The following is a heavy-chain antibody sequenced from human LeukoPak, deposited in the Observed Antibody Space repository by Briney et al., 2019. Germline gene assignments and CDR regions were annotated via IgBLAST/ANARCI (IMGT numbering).Heavy chain of an antibody. J-gene: IGHJ3*02. Sequence: PGRSLRLSCAASGFTFSSYGMHWVRQAPGKGLEWVAVIWYDGSNKYYADSVKGRFTISRDNSKNTLYLQMNSLRAEDTAVYYCARGFSSTDAFDSWGQGTMVTVSS. CDR3: ARGFSSTDAFDS. CDR2: IWYDGSNK. V-gene: IGHV3-33*01. D-gene: IGHD3-3*01. CDR1: GFTFSSYG.